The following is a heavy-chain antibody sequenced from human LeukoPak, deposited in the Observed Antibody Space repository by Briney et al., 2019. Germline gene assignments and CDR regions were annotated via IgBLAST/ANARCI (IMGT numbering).Heavy chain of an antibody. CDR1: GFTFSSYD. CDR3: AREASSWYGFDY. D-gene: IGHD6-13*01. J-gene: IGHJ4*02. Sequence: GGSLRLSCAASGFTFSSYDMHWVRQATGKGLEWVSAIGTAGDTYYPGSVKGRFTISRENAKNSLYLQMNSLRAGGTAVYYCAREASSWYGFDYWGQGTLVTVSS. CDR2: IGTAGDT. V-gene: IGHV3-13*01.